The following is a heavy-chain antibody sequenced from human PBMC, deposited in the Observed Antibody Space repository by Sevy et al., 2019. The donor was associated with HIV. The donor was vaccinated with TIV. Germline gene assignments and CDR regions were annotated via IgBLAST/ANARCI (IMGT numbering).Heavy chain of an antibody. J-gene: IGHJ6*02. V-gene: IGHV3-33*01. Sequence: GGSLRLSCAASGFTFSSYGMHWVRQAPGKGLEWVAVIWYDGSNKYYADSVKGRFTISRDNSKNTLYLQMNSLRAEDTAGYYCARPLGRITIFGVDPLYYYYGMDVWGQGTTVTVSS. CDR2: IWYDGSNK. CDR3: ARPLGRITIFGVDPLYYYYGMDV. D-gene: IGHD3-3*01. CDR1: GFTFSSYG.